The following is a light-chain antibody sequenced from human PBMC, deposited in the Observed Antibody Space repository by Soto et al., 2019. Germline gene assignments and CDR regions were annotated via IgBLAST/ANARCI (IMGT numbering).Light chain of an antibody. CDR2: DAS. J-gene: IGKJ1*01. CDR1: QSISSW. V-gene: IGKV1-5*01. Sequence: DIQMTQSPSTLPAAVGARVTNTCRASQSISSWLAWYQQKPGKAPKLLIYDASSLESGVPSRFSGSGSGTEFTLTISSLQPDDFATYYCQQYNSYSRAFGQGTKVDIK. CDR3: QQYNSYSRA.